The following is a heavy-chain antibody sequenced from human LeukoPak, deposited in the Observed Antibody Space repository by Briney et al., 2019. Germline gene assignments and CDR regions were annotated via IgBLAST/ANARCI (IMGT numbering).Heavy chain of an antibody. V-gene: IGHV1-18*01. J-gene: IGHJ3*02. D-gene: IGHD2-21*02. CDR1: GYTFTSYG. CDR3: ARAYCGGDCYLVQVAAFDI. CDR2: ISAYNGDT. Sequence: ASVKVSCKASGYTFTSYGINWVRQAPGQGLEWMGWISAYNGDTNYAQKLQGRVTITADKSTSTAYMELSSLRSEDTAVYYCARAYCGGDCYLVQVAAFDIWGQGTMVTVSS.